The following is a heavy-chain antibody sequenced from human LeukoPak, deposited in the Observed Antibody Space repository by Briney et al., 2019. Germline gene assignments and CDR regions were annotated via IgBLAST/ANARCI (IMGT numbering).Heavy chain of an antibody. D-gene: IGHD3-22*01. J-gene: IGHJ5*02. CDR2: INPNSGGT. Sequence: ASVKVSCKASGYTFTGYYMHWVRQAPGQGLEWMGWINPNSGGTNYAQKFQGRVTMTRDTSISTAYMELSRLRSDDTAVYYCARGNYYDSSGYDNWFDPWGQGILVTVSS. CDR1: GYTFTGYY. CDR3: ARGNYYDSSGYDNWFDP. V-gene: IGHV1-2*02.